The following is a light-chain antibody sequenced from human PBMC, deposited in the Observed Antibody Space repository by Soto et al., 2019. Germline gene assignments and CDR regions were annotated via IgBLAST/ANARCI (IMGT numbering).Light chain of an antibody. Sequence: QSALTQPASVSGSPGQSITISCTGTSSDVGGYNYVSWYQQHPGKAPKLMIYDVSNRPSGVSNRFSGSKSGNTASLTISGLQAEDEDDYYCSSYTSSSTPVFGGVTKLTVL. J-gene: IGLJ2*01. V-gene: IGLV2-14*01. CDR3: SSYTSSSTPV. CDR1: SSDVGGYNY. CDR2: DVS.